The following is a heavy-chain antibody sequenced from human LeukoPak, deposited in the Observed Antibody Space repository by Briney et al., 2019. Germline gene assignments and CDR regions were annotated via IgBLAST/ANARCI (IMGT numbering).Heavy chain of an antibody. Sequence: PSETLSLTCTVSGGSISTSSFYWGWIRQPPRKGLEWIGSIYYTGSIYYNPSLKSRVTISVDTSKNQFSLKLSSLTAADTAVYYCARRPFNWGSGDAFDIWGQGTMVTVSS. CDR1: GGSISTSSFY. CDR2: IYYTGSI. CDR3: ARRPFNWGSGDAFDI. J-gene: IGHJ3*02. V-gene: IGHV4-39*01. D-gene: IGHD7-27*01.